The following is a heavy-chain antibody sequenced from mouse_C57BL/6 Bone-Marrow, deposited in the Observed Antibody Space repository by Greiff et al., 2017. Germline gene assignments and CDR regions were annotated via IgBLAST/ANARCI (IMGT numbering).Heavy chain of an antibody. CDR1: GYTFTDYE. Sequence: VQLQQSGAELVRPGASVTLSCKASGYTFTDYEMHWVKQTPVNGLEWIGAIDPETGGNAYNQKFKGKAILTADNSSSTAYMVLRSLTSEDSAVYYCTRPSGDYYAMDYWGQGTSVTVSS. CDR3: TRPSGDYYAMDY. V-gene: IGHV1-15*01. D-gene: IGHD3-1*01. CDR2: IDPETGGN. J-gene: IGHJ4*01.